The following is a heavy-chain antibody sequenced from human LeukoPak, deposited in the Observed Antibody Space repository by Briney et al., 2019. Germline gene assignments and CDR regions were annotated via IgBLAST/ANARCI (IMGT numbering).Heavy chain of an antibody. Sequence: ASVKVSCKASGHTFTGYYMHWVRQAPGQGLEWMGWINPNSGGTNYAQKFQGRVTMTRDTSISTAYMELSRLRSDDTAVYYCARDQRYCSSTSCYGSLRWPGYWGQGTLVTVSS. V-gene: IGHV1-2*02. CDR1: GHTFTGYY. CDR2: INPNSGGT. J-gene: IGHJ4*02. CDR3: ARDQRYCSSTSCYGSLRWPGY. D-gene: IGHD2-2*01.